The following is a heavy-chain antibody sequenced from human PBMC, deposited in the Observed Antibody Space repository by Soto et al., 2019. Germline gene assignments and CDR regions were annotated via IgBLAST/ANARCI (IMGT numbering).Heavy chain of an antibody. D-gene: IGHD3-3*01. CDR1: GFTFSSYG. Sequence: QVQLVESGGGVVQPGRSLRLSCAASGFTFSSYGMHWVRQAPGKGLEWVAVISYDGSNKYYADSVKGRFTISRDNSKNKLYLQMNSLRAEDTAVYYCAKWGEYDFWSGFIDYWGQGNLVTVSS. V-gene: IGHV3-30*18. CDR2: ISYDGSNK. CDR3: AKWGEYDFWSGFIDY. J-gene: IGHJ4*02.